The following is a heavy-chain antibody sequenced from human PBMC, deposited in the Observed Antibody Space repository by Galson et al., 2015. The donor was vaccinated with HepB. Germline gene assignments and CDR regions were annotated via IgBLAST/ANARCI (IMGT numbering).Heavy chain of an antibody. D-gene: IGHD2-2*01. CDR1: GGSFSGYY. J-gene: IGHJ6*02. CDR2: INHSGST. CDR3: ARLRAMGPPPAYYYYYGMDV. V-gene: IGHV4-34*01. Sequence: LSLTCAVYGGSFSGYYWSWIRQPPGKGLEWIGEINHSGSTNYNPSLKSRVTISVDTSKNQFSLKLSSVTAADTAVYYCARLRAMGPPPAYYYYYGMDVWGQGTTVTVSS.